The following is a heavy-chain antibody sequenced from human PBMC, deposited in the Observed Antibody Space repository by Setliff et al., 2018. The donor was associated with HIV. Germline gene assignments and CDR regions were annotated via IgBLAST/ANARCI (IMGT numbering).Heavy chain of an antibody. D-gene: IGHD1-26*01. CDR1: GYGYSTFD. J-gene: IGHJ3*01. Sequence: GGSLSLSCAAFGYGYSTFDMDWVRQTPGKGLEWVADVSPNGYEKRYADFAKGRFTVSRDNSKNILFLQMDSLGADDTGIYYCAKPTSGMYPRAFDLWGRGTVVTVSS. CDR3: AKPTSGMYPRAFDL. V-gene: IGHV3-23*01. CDR2: VSPNGYEK.